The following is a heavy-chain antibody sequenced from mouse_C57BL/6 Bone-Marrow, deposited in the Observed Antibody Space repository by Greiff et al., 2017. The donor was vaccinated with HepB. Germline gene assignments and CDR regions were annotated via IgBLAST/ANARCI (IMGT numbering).Heavy chain of an antibody. D-gene: IGHD1-1*01. V-gene: IGHV14-3*01. J-gene: IGHJ1*03. CDR1: GFNIKNTY. CDR2: IAPANGNT. Sequence: EVQLQQSVAELVRPGASVKLSCTASGFNIKNTYMHWVKQRPEQGLEWIGRIAPANGNTKYAPKFQGKATITADTSSNTAYLQLSSLTSEDTAIYYCARKAFYCGSSDYWYFDVWGTGTTVTVSS. CDR3: ARKAFYCGSSDYWYFDV.